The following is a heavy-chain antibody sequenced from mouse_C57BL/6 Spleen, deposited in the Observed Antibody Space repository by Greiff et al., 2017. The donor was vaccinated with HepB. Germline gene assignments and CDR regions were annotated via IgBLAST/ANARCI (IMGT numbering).Heavy chain of an antibody. CDR2: IYPGDGDT. J-gene: IGHJ1*03. Sequence: QVQLQQSGPELVKPGASVKISCKASGYAFSSSWMNWVKQRPGKGLEWIGRIYPGDGDTNYNGKFKGKATLTADKSSSTAYMQLSSLTSEDAAVYFCARVDWYFDVWGTGTTVTVSS. V-gene: IGHV1-82*01. CDR1: GYAFSSSW. CDR3: ARVDWYFDV.